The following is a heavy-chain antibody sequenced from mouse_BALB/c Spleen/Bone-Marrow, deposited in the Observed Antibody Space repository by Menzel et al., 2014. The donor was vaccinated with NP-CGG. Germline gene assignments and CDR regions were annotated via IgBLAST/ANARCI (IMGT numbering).Heavy chain of an antibody. CDR3: ASGVTTGWFVY. D-gene: IGHD2-2*01. CDR1: GYIFTSYW. V-gene: IGHV1-76*01. CDR2: IHPGSGST. J-gene: IGHJ3*01. Sequence: QVQLQQSGAELVRPGASVKLSCKTSGYIFTSYWIHWVKQRSGRGLEWIARIHPGSGSTYYNEKFEGKATLTADKSSSTAYMQPSSLKSEDSAVYFCASGVTTGWFVYWGQGTLVTVSA.